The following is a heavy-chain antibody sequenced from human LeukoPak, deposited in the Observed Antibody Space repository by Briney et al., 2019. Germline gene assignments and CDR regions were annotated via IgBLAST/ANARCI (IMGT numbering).Heavy chain of an antibody. D-gene: IGHD6-6*01. Sequence: GSSAKVSCKASGDTFTSYDINWVRQATGQGLEWMGWTNPNSGNTGYAQKFQGRVTITRNTSISTAYMELSSLRSEDTAVHYCARSLEYSSHELDYWGQGTLVTVSS. CDR3: ARSLEYSSHELDY. CDR2: TNPNSGNT. J-gene: IGHJ4*02. CDR1: GDTFTSYD. V-gene: IGHV1-8*03.